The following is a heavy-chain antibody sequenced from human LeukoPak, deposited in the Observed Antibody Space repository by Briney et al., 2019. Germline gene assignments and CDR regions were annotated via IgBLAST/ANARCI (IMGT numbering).Heavy chain of an antibody. D-gene: IGHD3-16*01. V-gene: IGHV1-18*04. J-gene: IGHJ4*02. Sequence: ASVKVSCKASGHTFTSYGISWVRQAPGQGLEWMGWISAYNGNTNYAQKLQGRVTMTTDTSTSTAYMELRSLRSDDTAVYYCARHEERGSPFDYWGQGTLVTVSS. CDR2: ISAYNGNT. CDR1: GHTFTSYG. CDR3: ARHEERGSPFDY.